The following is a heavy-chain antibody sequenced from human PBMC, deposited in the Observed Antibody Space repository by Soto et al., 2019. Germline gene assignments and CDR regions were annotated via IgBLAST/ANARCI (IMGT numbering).Heavy chain of an antibody. CDR1: GYTFTGYY. CDR3: ARHSYGDYSVSYYFDY. J-gene: IGHJ4*02. CDR2: INPNSGGT. V-gene: IGHV1-2*04. D-gene: IGHD4-17*01. Sequence: ASVKVSCKASGYTFTGYYMHWVRQAPGQGLEWMGWINPNSGGTKYAQKLQGWVTMTRDTSISTAYMELSRLRSDDTAVFYCARHSYGDYSVSYYFDYWGQGTLVTVSS.